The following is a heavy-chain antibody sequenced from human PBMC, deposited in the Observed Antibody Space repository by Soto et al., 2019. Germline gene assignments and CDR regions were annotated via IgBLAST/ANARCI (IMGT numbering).Heavy chain of an antibody. Sequence: QVQLVESGGGVVQPGRSLRLSCAASGFTFSSYGMHWVRQAPGKGLEWVAVIWYDGSNKYYADSVKGRFTISRDNSKNTLYLQMNSLRAEDTAVYYCARDYSSSWYSYFDYWRQGTLVTVSS. CDR1: GFTFSSYG. CDR2: IWYDGSNK. V-gene: IGHV3-33*01. CDR3: ARDYSSSWYSYFDY. D-gene: IGHD6-13*01. J-gene: IGHJ4*02.